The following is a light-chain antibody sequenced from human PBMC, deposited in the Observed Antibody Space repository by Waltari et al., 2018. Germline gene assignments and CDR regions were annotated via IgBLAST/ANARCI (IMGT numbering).Light chain of an antibody. CDR1: SLRTSY. CDR3: HSRKGRDNQVV. V-gene: IGLV3-19*01. Sequence: SSELTQGPDVSVALGQTVKITCHGDSLRTSYATCYQVKPGQAPVLVLFGKEKRPSGIPDRISGYSSGTTSSLTITGAQAEDEADYYCHSRKGRDNQVVFGGGTKLTVL. J-gene: IGLJ3*02. CDR2: GKE.